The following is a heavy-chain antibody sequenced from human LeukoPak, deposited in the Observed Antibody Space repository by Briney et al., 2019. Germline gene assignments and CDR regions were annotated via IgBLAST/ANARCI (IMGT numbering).Heavy chain of an antibody. CDR2: ISDDGSNK. CDR1: GFTFSSYP. V-gene: IGHV3-30*04. Sequence: PGGSLRLSCAASGFTFSSYPMHWVRQAPGKGLEWVAVISDDGSNKYYADSVKGRFTISRDNSKNTLYLQMNSLRADDTAVYYCARDTPPKYSSSSEGWFDPWGQGTLVTVSS. CDR3: ARDTPPKYSSSSEGWFDP. D-gene: IGHD6-6*01. J-gene: IGHJ5*02.